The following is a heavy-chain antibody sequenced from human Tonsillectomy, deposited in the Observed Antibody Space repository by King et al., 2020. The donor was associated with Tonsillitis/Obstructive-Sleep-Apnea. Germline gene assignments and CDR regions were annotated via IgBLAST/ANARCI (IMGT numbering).Heavy chain of an antibody. CDR3: ARARRSDSGYDSPFDY. CDR1: GGSVSSGGYY. V-gene: IGHV4-31*03. Sequence: VQLQESGPGLVKPSQTLSLTCTVSGGSVSSGGYYWRWIRQHPGQGLEWIGYIYYSGNTYYNPSLKSRVTISVDTSKNQFSLRLSSVTAADTAVYYCARARRSDSGYDSPFDYWGQGTLVTVSS. D-gene: IGHD5-12*01. CDR2: IYYSGNT. J-gene: IGHJ4*02.